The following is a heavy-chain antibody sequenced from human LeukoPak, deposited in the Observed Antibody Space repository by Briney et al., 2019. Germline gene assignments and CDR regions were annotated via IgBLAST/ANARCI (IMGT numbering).Heavy chain of an antibody. CDR1: GFTFSSYS. J-gene: IGHJ4*02. D-gene: IGHD3-9*01. CDR3: ARALSYDILTGYTYYFDY. CDR2: ISSSSSYI. V-gene: IGHV3-21*01. Sequence: GGSLRLSCAASGFTFSSYSMNWVRQAPGKGLEWVSSISSSSSYIYYADSVKGRFTISRDNAKNSLYLQMNSLRAEDTAVYYCARALSYDILTGYTYYFDYWGQGTLVTVSS.